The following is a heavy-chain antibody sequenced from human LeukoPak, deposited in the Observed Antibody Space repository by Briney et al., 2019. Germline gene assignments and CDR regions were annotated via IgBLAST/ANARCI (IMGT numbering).Heavy chain of an antibody. J-gene: IGHJ5*02. CDR1: GYTFTGYY. D-gene: IGHD6-6*01. CDR2: INPNSGGT. V-gene: IGHV1-2*02. Sequence: ASVKVSCKASGYTFTGYYMHWVRQAPGQGLEWMGWINPNSGGTNYAQKFQGRVTMTRDTSISTAYMELSRLRSDDTAVYYCARDYRGYGSSSGWFDPWGQGTLVTVSS. CDR3: ARDYRGYGSSSGWFDP.